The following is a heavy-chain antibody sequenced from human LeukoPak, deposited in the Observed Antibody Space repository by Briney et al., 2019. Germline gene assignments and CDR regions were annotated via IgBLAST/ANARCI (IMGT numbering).Heavy chain of an antibody. J-gene: IGHJ4*02. CDR1: GYTFTSYG. Sequence: GASVKVSCKASGYTFTSYGISWVRQAPGQGLEWMGWISAYNGNTNYAQRLQGRVTMTTDTSTSTAYMELRSLRSDDTAVYYCAREPGRRELFDGATPYGRYFDYWGQGTLVTVSS. D-gene: IGHD1-26*01. V-gene: IGHV1-18*01. CDR3: AREPGRRELFDGATPYGRYFDY. CDR2: ISAYNGNT.